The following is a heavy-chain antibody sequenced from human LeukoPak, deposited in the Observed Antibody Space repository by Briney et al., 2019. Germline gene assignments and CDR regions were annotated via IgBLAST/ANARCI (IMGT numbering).Heavy chain of an antibody. V-gene: IGHV4-31*03. CDR1: GGSISSGGYY. Sequence: PSQTLSLTCTVSGGSISSGGYYWSWIRQHPGKGLEWIGYIYYSGSTYYNPSLKSRVTISVDTSKNQFSLKLSSVTAADTAVYYCARVEGYSGSYFPRWAYCFDYWGQGTLVTVSS. CDR2: IYYSGST. D-gene: IGHD1-26*01. CDR3: ARVEGYSGSYFPRWAYCFDY. J-gene: IGHJ4*02.